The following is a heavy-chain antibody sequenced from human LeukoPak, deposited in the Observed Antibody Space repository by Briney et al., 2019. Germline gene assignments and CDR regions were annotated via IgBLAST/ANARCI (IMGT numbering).Heavy chain of an antibody. D-gene: IGHD6-6*01. J-gene: IGHJ4*02. Sequence: SETLSLTCAVYGGSFSGYYWSWIRQPPGKGLEWIGEINHSGSTNYNPSLKSRVTISVDTSKNQFSLKLRSVPAADTAVYYCARGRQTAARRSSYFDYWGQGTLVTVSS. CDR2: INHSGST. CDR3: ARGRQTAARRSSYFDY. CDR1: GGSFSGYY. V-gene: IGHV4-34*01.